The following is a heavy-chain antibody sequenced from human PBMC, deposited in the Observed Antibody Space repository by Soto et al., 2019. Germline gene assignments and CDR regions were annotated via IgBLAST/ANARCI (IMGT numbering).Heavy chain of an antibody. CDR2: IIPAFGTA. V-gene: IGHV1-69*06. CDR1: GGTFNSYL. Sequence: SVKVSCKTSGGTFNSYLIDWVRQAPGQGLEWMGGIIPAFGTAKYAQRFQGRVTITADKSTTTAYMELRTLTSEDTAVYYCARGLDQPPVGLYFDTWGQGTLVTVSS. CDR3: ARGLDQPPVGLYFDT. D-gene: IGHD2-2*01. J-gene: IGHJ4*02.